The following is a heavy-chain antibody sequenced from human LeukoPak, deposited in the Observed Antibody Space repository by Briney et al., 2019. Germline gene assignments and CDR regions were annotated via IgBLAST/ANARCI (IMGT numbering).Heavy chain of an antibody. J-gene: IGHJ3*02. D-gene: IGHD2-15*01. CDR2: ISYDGSNK. Sequence: GGSLRLSCAAPGFTFSSYAMHWVRQAPGKGLEWVAVISYDGSNKYYADSVKGRFTISRDNSKNTLYLQMNSLRAEDTAVYYCARDALGYCSGGSCSPGAFDIWGQGTMVTVSS. CDR1: GFTFSSYA. CDR3: ARDALGYCSGGSCSPGAFDI. V-gene: IGHV3-30-3*01.